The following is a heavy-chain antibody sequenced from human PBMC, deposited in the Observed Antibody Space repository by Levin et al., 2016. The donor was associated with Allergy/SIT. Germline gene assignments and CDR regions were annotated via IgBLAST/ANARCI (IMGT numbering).Heavy chain of an antibody. Sequence: GESLKISCAASGFTFSDYYMSWIRQAPGKGLEWVSYISSSSSYTNYADSVKGRFTISRDNAKNSLYLQMNSLRAEDTAVYYCARDVAAVEGFGEGYYYGMDVWGQGTTVTVSS. CDR1: GFTFSDYY. J-gene: IGHJ6*02. CDR2: ISSSSSYT. D-gene: IGHD3-10*01. CDR3: ARDVAAVEGFGEGYYYGMDV. V-gene: IGHV3-11*05.